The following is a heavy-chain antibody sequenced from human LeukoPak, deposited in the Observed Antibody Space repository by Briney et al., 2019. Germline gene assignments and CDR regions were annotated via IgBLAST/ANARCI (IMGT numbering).Heavy chain of an antibody. CDR2: ISTQSGNT. CDR1: GYSLTTYG. Sequence: ASVKVSCKASGYSLTTYGINWMRQAPGQGLEWMGWISTQSGNTNYAQKVQGGLTLTTDISTNTAYMELRSLRSDDTAVYYCARGAYGDKWGQGTMVTVSS. J-gene: IGHJ4*02. D-gene: IGHD4-17*01. V-gene: IGHV1-18*01. CDR3: ARGAYGDK.